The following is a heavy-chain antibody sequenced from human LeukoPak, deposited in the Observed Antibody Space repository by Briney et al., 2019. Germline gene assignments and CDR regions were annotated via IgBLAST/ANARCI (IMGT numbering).Heavy chain of an antibody. V-gene: IGHV3-23*01. D-gene: IGHD3-9*01. J-gene: IGHJ3*02. CDR2: ISGSGGST. CDR3: AKDLGYYDILTGRSNPDVFDI. Sequence: GGSLRLSCAASGFNFRTYALSWVRQAPGKGLEWVSTISGSGGSTDYADSVKGRFTISRDNSKNTLHLQMISLRAEDTAVYYCAKDLGYYDILTGRSNPDVFDIWGQGTMVTVSS. CDR1: GFNFRTYA.